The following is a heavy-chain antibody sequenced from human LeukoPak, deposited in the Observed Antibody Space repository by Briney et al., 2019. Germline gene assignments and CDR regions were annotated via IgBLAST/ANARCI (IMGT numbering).Heavy chain of an antibody. D-gene: IGHD3-3*01. Sequence: PGGSLRLSCAASGFTFSSYAMSWVRQAPGKGLEWVSAISDSGGNTYYADSVKGRFTISRDNSKNTLYLQMNSLRAEDTAVYYCARDYFDSWTGSRDASDVWGQGTMVTVSS. CDR3: ARDYFDSWTGSRDASDV. V-gene: IGHV3-23*01. J-gene: IGHJ3*01. CDR1: GFTFSSYA. CDR2: ISDSGGNT.